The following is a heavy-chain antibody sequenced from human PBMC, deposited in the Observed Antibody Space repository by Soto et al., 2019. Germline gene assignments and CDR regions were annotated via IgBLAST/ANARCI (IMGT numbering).Heavy chain of an antibody. Sequence: QVQLVQSGAEVQKPGASVKVSCKASGYTFTSYYMHWVRQAPGQGLEWMGIINPSGGSTSYAQQFQGRVTMTRDTSTSTVYMELSGLRAEDTAVYYCAREKIEGYYYDSSGYYPSDAFDIWGQGTMVTVSS. CDR2: INPSGGST. J-gene: IGHJ3*02. V-gene: IGHV1-46*01. CDR3: AREKIEGYYYDSSGYYPSDAFDI. D-gene: IGHD3-22*01. CDR1: GYTFTSYY.